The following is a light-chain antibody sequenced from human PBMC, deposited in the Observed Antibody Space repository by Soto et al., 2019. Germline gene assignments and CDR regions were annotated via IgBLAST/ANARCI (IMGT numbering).Light chain of an antibody. CDR2: SNN. V-gene: IGLV1-44*01. CDR3: AAWDDSLIGVV. J-gene: IGLJ2*01. Sequence: QSVLTQPPSASGTPGQRVTISCSGSRSNIGSNTVSWYQQLPGTAPKLLIFSNNQRPSGVPDRFSGSKSGTSASLAISGLQSEDEADYYCAAWDDSLIGVVFGGGTQLTVL. CDR1: RSNIGSNT.